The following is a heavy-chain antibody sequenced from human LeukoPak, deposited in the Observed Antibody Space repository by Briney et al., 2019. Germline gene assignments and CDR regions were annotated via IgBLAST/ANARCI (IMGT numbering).Heavy chain of an antibody. CDR3: ARHEGNSGWYNY. CDR2: IYYSGST. CDR1: GVSISSYY. J-gene: IGHJ4*02. V-gene: IGHV4-59*08. D-gene: IGHD6-19*01. Sequence: PSETLSLTCTVSGVSISSYYWSWIRQPPGKGLEWIGYIYYSGSTRHNPSLKSRVTISVDTSKNQFSLKLTSVTAADTAVYYCARHEGNSGWYNYWGQGTLVTVSS.